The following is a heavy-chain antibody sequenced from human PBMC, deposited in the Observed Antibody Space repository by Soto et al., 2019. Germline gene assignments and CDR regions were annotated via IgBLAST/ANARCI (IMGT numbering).Heavy chain of an antibody. V-gene: IGHV1-8*01. J-gene: IGHJ6*02. CDR3: ASNIVVVVAATRYYYYYGMDV. Sequence: GASVKVSCKASGYTFTSYDINWVRQATGQGLEWMGWMNPNSGNTGYAQKFQGRVTMTRNTSISTAYMELSSLRSEDTAVYYCASNIVVVVAATRYYYYYGMDVWGQGTTVTVSS. D-gene: IGHD2-15*01. CDR1: GYTFTSYD. CDR2: MNPNSGNT.